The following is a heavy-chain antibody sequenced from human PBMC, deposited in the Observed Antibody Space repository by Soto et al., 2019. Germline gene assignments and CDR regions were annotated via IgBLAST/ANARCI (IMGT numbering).Heavy chain of an antibody. Sequence: SETLSLTCTVSGGSISSGDYYWSWIRQPPGKGLEWIGYIYYSGSTYYNPSLKSRVTISVDTSKNQFSLKLSSVTAADTAVYYCARGYDSSGYYPPSLDYWGQGTLVTVSS. J-gene: IGHJ4*02. V-gene: IGHV4-30-4*01. CDR3: ARGYDSSGYYPPSLDY. CDR2: IYYSGST. D-gene: IGHD3-22*01. CDR1: GGSISSGDYY.